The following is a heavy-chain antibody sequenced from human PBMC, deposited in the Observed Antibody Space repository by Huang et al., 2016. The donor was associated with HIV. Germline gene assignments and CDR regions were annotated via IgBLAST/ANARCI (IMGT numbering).Heavy chain of an antibody. CDR3: ARRRTHFTFDY. J-gene: IGHJ4*02. Sequence: KGLEWIGSIFDTGRAHYNPALESRVTIFVASSKSQLAVRLGSVTAADTAVYYCARRRTHFTFDYWGQGTLVTVSS. CDR2: IFDTGRA. V-gene: IGHV4-39*01.